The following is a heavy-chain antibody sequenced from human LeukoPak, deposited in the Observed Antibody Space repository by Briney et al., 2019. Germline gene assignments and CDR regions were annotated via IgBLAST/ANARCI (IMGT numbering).Heavy chain of an antibody. CDR2: ISAYNGNT. Sequence: ASVKVSCKASGYTFTGYYMHWVRQAPGQGLEWMGWISAYNGNTNYAQKLQGRVTMTTDTSTSTAYMELRSLRSDDTAVYYCARDVGSNYADVWGQGTTVTVSS. V-gene: IGHV1-18*04. D-gene: IGHD4-11*01. CDR3: ARDVGSNYADV. J-gene: IGHJ6*02. CDR1: GYTFTGYY.